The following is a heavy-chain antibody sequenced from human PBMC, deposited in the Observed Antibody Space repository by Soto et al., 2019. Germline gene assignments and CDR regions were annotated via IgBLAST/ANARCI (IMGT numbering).Heavy chain of an antibody. D-gene: IGHD1-26*01. J-gene: IGHJ3*02. V-gene: IGHV4-31*11. CDR3: ARSSGLVDAFDI. CDR2: IYYSGST. CDR1: GGSISSGGYS. Sequence: SETLSLTCAVSGGSISSGGYSWSWIRQHPGKGLEWIGYIYYSGSTYYNPSLKSRVTISVDTSKNQFSLKLSSVTAADTAVYYCARSSGLVDAFDIWGQGTMVTVSS.